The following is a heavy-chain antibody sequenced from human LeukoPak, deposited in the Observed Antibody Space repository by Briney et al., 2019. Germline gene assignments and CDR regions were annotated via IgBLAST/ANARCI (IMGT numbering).Heavy chain of an antibody. CDR1: GFTFSSYA. D-gene: IGHD6-6*01. V-gene: IGHV3-48*01. J-gene: IGHJ4*02. Sequence: GGSLRLSCAASGFTFSSYAMSWVRQAPGKGLEWVSYISSSSSTIYYADSVKGRFTISRDNAKNSLYLQMNSLRAEDTAVYYCARETIIAALSWGQGTLVTVSS. CDR3: ARETIIAALS. CDR2: ISSSSSTI.